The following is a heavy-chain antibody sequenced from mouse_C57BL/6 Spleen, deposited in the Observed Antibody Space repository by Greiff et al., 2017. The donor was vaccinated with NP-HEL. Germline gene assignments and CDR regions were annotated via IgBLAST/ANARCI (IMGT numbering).Heavy chain of an antibody. J-gene: IGHJ2*01. Sequence: EVQLQQSGPELVKPGASVKMSCKASGYTFTDYNMHWVKQSHGKSLEWIGYINPNNGGTSYNQKFKGKATLTVNKSSSTAYMELRSLTSEDSAVYYCARGPMVTTRVDYWGQGTTLTVSS. CDR1: GYTFTDYN. D-gene: IGHD2-2*01. V-gene: IGHV1-22*01. CDR2: INPNNGGT. CDR3: ARGPMVTTRVDY.